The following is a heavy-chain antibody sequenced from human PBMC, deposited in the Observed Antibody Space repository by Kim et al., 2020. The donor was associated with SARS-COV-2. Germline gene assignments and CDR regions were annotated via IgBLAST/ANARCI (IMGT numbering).Heavy chain of an antibody. CDR3: ARFFSYYDSSGYLDY. CDR2: ISAYNGNT. V-gene: IGHV1-18*01. CDR1: GYTFTSYG. Sequence: ASVKVSCKASGYTFTSYGISWVRQAPGQGLEWMGWISAYNGNTNYAQKLQGRVTMTTDTSTSTAYMELRSLRSDDTAVYYCARFFSYYDSSGYLDYWGQGTLVTVSS. D-gene: IGHD3-22*01. J-gene: IGHJ4*02.